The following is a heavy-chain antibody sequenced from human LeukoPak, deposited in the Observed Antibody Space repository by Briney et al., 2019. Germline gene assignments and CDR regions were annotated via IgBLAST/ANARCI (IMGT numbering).Heavy chain of an antibody. CDR2: ISYDGSNK. CDR3: AKDQDRVPAGFDY. Sequence: TGGSLRLSCAASGFTFSSYGMHWVRQASGKGLEWVAVISYDGSNKYYADSVKGRFTISRDNSKNTLYLQMNSLRAEDTAVYYCAKDQDRVPAGFDYWGQGTLVTVSS. D-gene: IGHD2-2*01. CDR1: GFTFSSYG. V-gene: IGHV3-30*18. J-gene: IGHJ4*02.